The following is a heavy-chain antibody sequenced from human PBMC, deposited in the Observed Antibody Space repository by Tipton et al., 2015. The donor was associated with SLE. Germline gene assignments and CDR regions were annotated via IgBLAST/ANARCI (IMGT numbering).Heavy chain of an antibody. J-gene: IGHJ6*02. V-gene: IGHV4-39*07. CDR1: GGSISSSSYY. CDR2: IYYSGST. D-gene: IGHD3-3*02. Sequence: GLVKPSETLSLTCTVSGGSISSSSYYWGWIRQPPGKGLEWIGYIYYSGSTNYNPSLKSRITISLDTSKNQLSLKLNSVTAADTAVYYCARDLASYYGVDVWGQGTTVTVSS. CDR3: ARDLASYYGVDV.